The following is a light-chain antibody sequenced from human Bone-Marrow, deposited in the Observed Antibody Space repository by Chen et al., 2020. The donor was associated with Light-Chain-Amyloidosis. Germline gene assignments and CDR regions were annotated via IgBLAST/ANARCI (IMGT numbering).Light chain of an antibody. CDR2: RDT. V-gene: IGLV3-25*03. Sequence: SYELTQPPPESVSPGQTARITCSGDDLPTKYAYWYQQKPGQAPGLVIHRDTERPSGLSERFSGSSSGTTATLTISVVQAEDESDYHCQSADSSGTYEVIFGGGTKLTVL. CDR1: DLPTKY. CDR3: QSADSSGTYEVI. J-gene: IGLJ2*01.